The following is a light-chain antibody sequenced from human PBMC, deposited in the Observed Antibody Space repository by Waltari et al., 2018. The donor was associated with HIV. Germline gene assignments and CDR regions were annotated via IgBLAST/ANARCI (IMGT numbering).Light chain of an antibody. V-gene: IGLV2-14*02. CDR2: GGG. J-gene: IGLJ2*01. CDR1: TSDIGISNF. Sequence: HSALTQPASVSGSPGPSVTISCTDTTSDIGISNFVSWYQPHPGKAPLLFLYGGGFPALGVSFRFSGAKGCDTASLTVSGLQAGDEADYYCSSYTDSDFLVFGGGTKLTVL. CDR3: SSYTDSDFLV.